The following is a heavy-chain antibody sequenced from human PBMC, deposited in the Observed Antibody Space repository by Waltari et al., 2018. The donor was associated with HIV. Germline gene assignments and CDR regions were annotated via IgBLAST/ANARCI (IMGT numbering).Heavy chain of an antibody. J-gene: IGHJ1*01. Sequence: QLQLQESGPGLVKPSETLSLTCTVSGGSISSSSYYWGWIRQPPGKGLDRIGSIYYSGSTYYNPSLKSRVTISVDTSKNQFSLKLSSVTAADTAVYYCARTYSSGPEYFQHWGQGTLVTVSS. V-gene: IGHV4-39*01. CDR3: ARTYSSGPEYFQH. CDR2: IYYSGST. CDR1: GGSISSSSYY. D-gene: IGHD6-19*01.